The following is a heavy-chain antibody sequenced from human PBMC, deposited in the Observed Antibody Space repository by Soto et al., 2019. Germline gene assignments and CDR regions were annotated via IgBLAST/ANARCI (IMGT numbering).Heavy chain of an antibody. J-gene: IGHJ3*02. CDR1: GYTFTGYY. D-gene: IGHD6-19*01. CDR3: ARDSIAVAGNAFDI. Sequence: GASVKVSCKASGYTFTGYYMHWVRQAPGQGLEWMGWINPNSGGTNYAQKFQGWVTMTRDTSISTAYMELSRLRSDDTAVYYCARDSIAVAGNAFDIWGQGTMVTVSS. CDR2: INPNSGGT. V-gene: IGHV1-2*04.